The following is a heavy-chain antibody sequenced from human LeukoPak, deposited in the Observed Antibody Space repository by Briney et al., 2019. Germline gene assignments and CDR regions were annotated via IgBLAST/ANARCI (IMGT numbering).Heavy chain of an antibody. D-gene: IGHD2-15*01. J-gene: IGHJ4*02. CDR1: GFTFSTYS. CDR2: IKHNGDSI. CDR3: VREWYYFDY. V-gene: IGHV3-48*01. Sequence: QPGGSLRLSCAASGFTFSTYSMNWVRQAPGKGLEWVSFIKHNGDSIYYADSVKGRFTISRDNANNSLYLEMSSLRVEDTAVYYCVREWYYFDYWGQGALVTVSS.